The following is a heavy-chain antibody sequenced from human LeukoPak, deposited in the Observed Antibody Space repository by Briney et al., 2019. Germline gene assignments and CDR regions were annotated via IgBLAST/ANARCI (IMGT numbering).Heavy chain of an antibody. J-gene: IGHJ4*02. CDR1: GFTVSSNY. V-gene: IGHV3-66*01. D-gene: IGHD3-10*01. CDR3: ARDLSLYGSGSSSAGY. CDR2: IYSDGST. Sequence: GGSLRLSCAASGFTVSSNYMSWVRQAPGKGLEWVSVIYSDGSTYYADSVKDRFTISRDNSKNTLYLLVNSLRAEDTAVYYCARDLSLYGSGSSSAGYWGQGTLVTVSS.